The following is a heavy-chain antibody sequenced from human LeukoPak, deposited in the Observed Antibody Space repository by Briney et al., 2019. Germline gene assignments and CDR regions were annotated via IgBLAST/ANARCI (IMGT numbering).Heavy chain of an antibody. V-gene: IGHV4-59*01. CDR1: GGSISSYY. CDR3: ARGNGYSGWFDP. D-gene: IGHD5-24*01. J-gene: IGHJ5*02. CDR2: IYYSGST. Sequence: PSETLSLTCTVSGGSISSYYWSWIRQPPGKGLEWIGYIYYSGSTNYNPSLKSRVTISVDTSKNQFSLKLGSVTAADTAVYYCARGNGYSGWFDPWGQGTLVTVSS.